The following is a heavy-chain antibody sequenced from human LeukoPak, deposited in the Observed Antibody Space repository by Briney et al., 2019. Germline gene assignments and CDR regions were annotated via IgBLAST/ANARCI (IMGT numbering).Heavy chain of an antibody. CDR3: AREEYVWGSYRFVDY. Sequence: ASVKVSCKASGYPLNTYDISWVRQAPGQGLEWMGWIRGYNGDTKYAQQFQARVTMTTDTSTSTAYMELRSLRTDDTAVYYCAREEYVWGSYRFVDYWGQGTLVTVSS. V-gene: IGHV1-18*01. CDR2: IRGYNGDT. J-gene: IGHJ4*02. CDR1: GYPLNTYD. D-gene: IGHD3-16*01.